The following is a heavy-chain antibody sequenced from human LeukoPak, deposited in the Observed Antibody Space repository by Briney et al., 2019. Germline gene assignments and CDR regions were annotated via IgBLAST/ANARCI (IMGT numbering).Heavy chain of an antibody. CDR3: AKSRIAVAGRGIDY. J-gene: IGHJ4*02. Sequence: GGSLRLSCAASGFTFNTYGMHWVRQAPGKGLGWVAFIWNDGSNKYYADSVKGRFTISRDNPKNTLYLQMNSLRAEDTAVYYCAKSRIAVAGRGIDYWGQGTLVTVSS. CDR1: GFTFNTYG. CDR2: IWNDGSNK. V-gene: IGHV3-30*02. D-gene: IGHD6-19*01.